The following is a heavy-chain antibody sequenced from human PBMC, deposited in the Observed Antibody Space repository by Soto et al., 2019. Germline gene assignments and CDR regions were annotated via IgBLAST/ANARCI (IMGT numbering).Heavy chain of an antibody. Sequence: QVQLVQSGAEVKKPGSSVKVSCKASGGTFSSSAISWVRQAPGQGLEWMGGIIPIFGTAEYAQKFQGGVTIPADEATSTDFMEVSSLRSEDTAVYYCASNGESYYYYGMDVWGQGTTVTVSS. D-gene: IGHD2-8*01. V-gene: IGHV1-69*12. CDR3: ASNGESYYYYGMDV. J-gene: IGHJ6*02. CDR1: GGTFSSSA. CDR2: IIPIFGTA.